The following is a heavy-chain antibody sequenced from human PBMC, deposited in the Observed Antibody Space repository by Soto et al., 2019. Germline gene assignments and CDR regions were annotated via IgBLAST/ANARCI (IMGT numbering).Heavy chain of an antibody. CDR2: IKTDGSEK. Sequence: EVQLVESGGGLVQPGGSLRLSCAASGFTFSDYWMSWVRQAPGKGLECVTNIKTDGSEKFYLDPVNSRFTISRDNAKNSLYLQMNSLRAEDTAVYYCASSMGRGGNDYWGQGTLVAVSS. V-gene: IGHV3-7*05. CDR3: ASSMGRGGNDY. CDR1: GFTFSDYW. J-gene: IGHJ4*02. D-gene: IGHD3-10*01.